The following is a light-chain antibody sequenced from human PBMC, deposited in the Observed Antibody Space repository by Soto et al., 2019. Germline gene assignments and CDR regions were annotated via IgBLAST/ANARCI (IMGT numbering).Light chain of an antibody. CDR2: EGS. Sequence: QSALTKPASVSGSPGQSITISCTGTSSDVGNYNLVSWYQQHPGKDPKLMIYEGSKRPSGVSNRFSGSKSGNTASLTISGLQAEDEADYYCCSYAGRTWVFGGGTKVTGL. V-gene: IGLV2-23*01. J-gene: IGLJ3*02. CDR1: SSDVGNYNL. CDR3: CSYAGRTWV.